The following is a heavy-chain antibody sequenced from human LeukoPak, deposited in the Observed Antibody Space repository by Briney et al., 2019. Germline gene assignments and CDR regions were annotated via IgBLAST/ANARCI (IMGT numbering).Heavy chain of an antibody. CDR3: ASGPSKDIVVVPAAIYNWFDP. J-gene: IGHJ5*02. V-gene: IGHV1-69*13. CDR2: IIPIFGTA. D-gene: IGHD2-2*02. CDR1: GGTFSSYA. Sequence: ASVKVSCKASGGTFSSYAISWVRQAPGQGREWRGGIIPIFGTANYAQKFQGRVTITADESTSTAYMELSSLRSEDTAVYYCASGPSKDIVVVPAAIYNWFDPWGQGTLVTVSS.